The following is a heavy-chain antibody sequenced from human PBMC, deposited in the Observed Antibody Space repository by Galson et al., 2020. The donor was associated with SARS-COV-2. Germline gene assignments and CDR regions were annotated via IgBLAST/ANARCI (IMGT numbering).Heavy chain of an antibody. D-gene: IGHD2-8*01. Sequence: TGGSLRLSCAASGFTFSSYGVHWVRQAPGKGLDWVAVISYDGSNKYYADSVQGRFTISRDNSKNTLYLQMNSLRAEDTAVYYCAREGLVYAGNTGYSFYGMDVWGQGTTVTVSS. CDR1: GFTFSSYG. CDR3: AREGLVYAGNTGYSFYGMDV. J-gene: IGHJ6*02. CDR2: ISYDGSNK. V-gene: IGHV3-30*03.